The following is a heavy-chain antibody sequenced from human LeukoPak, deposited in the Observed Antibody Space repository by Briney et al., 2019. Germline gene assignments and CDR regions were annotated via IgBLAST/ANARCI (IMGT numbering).Heavy chain of an antibody. Sequence: SGPTLVNPTQTLTLTCTFSGFSLSTSGMRVSWIRQPPGKALEWLSRIDWDDEKFYSTSLRTRVTISKDTSKNHVVLTMTNMDPVDTATYYRARSWRTTADFDYWGQGTLVTVSS. CDR3: ARSWRTTADFDY. J-gene: IGHJ4*02. CDR2: IDWDDEK. CDR1: GFSLSTSGMR. D-gene: IGHD4-17*01. V-gene: IGHV2-70*04.